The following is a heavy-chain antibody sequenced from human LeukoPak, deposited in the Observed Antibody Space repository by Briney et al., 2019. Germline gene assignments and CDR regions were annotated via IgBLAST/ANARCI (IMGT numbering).Heavy chain of an antibody. CDR1: GFTFSSYS. CDR3: ARDVRLVVVPAAMLLGTGRGPLDY. V-gene: IGHV3-21*01. J-gene: IGHJ4*02. CDR2: ISSSSSYI. Sequence: GGSLRLSCAASGFTFSSYSMNWVRQAPGKGLEWVSSISSSSSYIYYADSVKGRFTISRDNAKNSLYLQMYSLRAEDTAVYYCARDVRLVVVPAAMLLGTGRGPLDYWGQGTLVTVSS. D-gene: IGHD2-2*01.